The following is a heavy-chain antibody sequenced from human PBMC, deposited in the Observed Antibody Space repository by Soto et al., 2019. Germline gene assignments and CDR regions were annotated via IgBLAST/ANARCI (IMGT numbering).Heavy chain of an antibody. V-gene: IGHV3-48*01. CDR2: ISSSSSTI. CDR1: GFTFSSYS. D-gene: IGHD2-15*01. CDR3: ARDVVVVAATAHDAFDI. Sequence: GGSLRLSCAASGFTFSSYSMNWVRQAPGKGLEWVSYISSSSSTIYYADSVKGRFTISRDNAKNSLYLQMNSLRAEDTAVYYCARDVVVVAATAHDAFDIWGQGTMVTVSS. J-gene: IGHJ3*02.